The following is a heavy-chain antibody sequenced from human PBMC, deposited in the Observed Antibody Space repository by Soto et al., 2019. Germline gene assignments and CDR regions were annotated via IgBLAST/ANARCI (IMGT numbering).Heavy chain of an antibody. CDR2: IYYSGST. CDR1: GGSISSGDYY. CDR3: ARDGSGSYYKFGYYYYGMDV. V-gene: IGHV4-30-4*01. J-gene: IGHJ6*02. Sequence: PSETLSLTCTVSGGSISSGDYYWSWIRQPPGKGLEWIGYIYYSGSTNYNPSLKSRVTISVDTSKNQFSLKLSSVTAADTAVYYCARDGSGSYYKFGYYYYGMDVWGQGTTVTVSS. D-gene: IGHD3-10*01.